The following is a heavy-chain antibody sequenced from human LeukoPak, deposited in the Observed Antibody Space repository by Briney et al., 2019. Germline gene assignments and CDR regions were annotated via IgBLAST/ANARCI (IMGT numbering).Heavy chain of an antibody. Sequence: GGSLRLSCAASGITFSSDAMSWVRQAPGKGLEWVSAINGGSGYIHYADSLKGRFTISRDNAKNTLYLQMNSLRAEDTAVYYCARGDLWGSYYVTRFDYWGQGTLVTVSS. CDR2: INGGSGYI. D-gene: IGHD1-26*01. CDR1: GITFSSDA. CDR3: ARGDLWGSYYVTRFDY. J-gene: IGHJ4*02. V-gene: IGHV3-21*01.